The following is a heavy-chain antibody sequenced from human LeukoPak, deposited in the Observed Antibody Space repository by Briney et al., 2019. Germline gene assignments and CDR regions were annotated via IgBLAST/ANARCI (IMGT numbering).Heavy chain of an antibody. J-gene: IGHJ6*02. Sequence: SVTVTCKVSGGTFSSYAWSWVRQAPGQGLEWMGRIIPILGIANYAQKFQGRVTITADKSTNTAYMELRSLRSEDTAVYYCAREKYSSSWYPKRYYDYGMDLWG. D-gene: IGHD6-13*01. CDR3: AREKYSSSWYPKRYYDYGMDL. CDR2: IIPILGIA. V-gene: IGHV1-69*04. CDR1: GGTFSSYA.